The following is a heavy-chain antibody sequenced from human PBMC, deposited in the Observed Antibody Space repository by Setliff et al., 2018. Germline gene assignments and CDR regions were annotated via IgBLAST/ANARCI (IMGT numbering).Heavy chain of an antibody. CDR1: GFTFSASS. J-gene: IGHJ4*02. D-gene: IGHD3-10*01. CDR3: AKDKDVRVDFFDY. V-gene: IGHV3-23*01. Sequence: GGSLRLSCAASGFTFSASSMNWGRQAPGKGLERVSLINDSGNRTYYRDSVKGRFTISRDNSKSTLYLQMNSLRAEDTAIYYCAKDKDVRVDFFDYWGPGTLVTVSS. CDR2: INDSGNRT.